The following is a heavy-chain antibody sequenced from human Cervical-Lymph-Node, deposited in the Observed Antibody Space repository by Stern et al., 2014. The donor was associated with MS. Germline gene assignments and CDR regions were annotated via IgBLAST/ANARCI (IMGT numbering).Heavy chain of an antibody. J-gene: IGHJ4*02. CDR3: AREGGSSSIYFDY. Sequence: QVQLVESGPGLVKPSETLSLTCTVSGGSISSYYWSWIRQPPGKGLEWIGYIYYSGSTNYNPSLKSRVTISVDTSKNQFSLKLSSVTAADTAVYYCAREGGSSSIYFDYWGQGTLVTVSS. CDR1: GGSISSYY. CDR2: IYYSGST. V-gene: IGHV4-59*01. D-gene: IGHD6-6*01.